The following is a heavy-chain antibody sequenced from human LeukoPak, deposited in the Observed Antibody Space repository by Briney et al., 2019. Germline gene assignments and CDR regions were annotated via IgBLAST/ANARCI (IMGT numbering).Heavy chain of an antibody. J-gene: IGHJ5*02. CDR3: ARDGEYCSSTSCYFDP. CDR1: GGSISSGGYY. D-gene: IGHD2-2*01. Sequence: PSQTLSLTCTVSGGSISSGGYYWSWIRQHPGKGLEWIGYIYYSGSTYYNPSLESRLTISVDTSKNQFSLKLSSVTAADTALYYCARDGEYCSSTSCYFDPWGQGILVTVSS. CDR2: IYYSGST. V-gene: IGHV4-31*03.